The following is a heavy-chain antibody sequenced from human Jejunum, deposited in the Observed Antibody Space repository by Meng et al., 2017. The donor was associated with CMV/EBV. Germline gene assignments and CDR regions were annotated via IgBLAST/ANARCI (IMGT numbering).Heavy chain of an antibody. D-gene: IGHD1-1*01. CDR1: GESFSGYY. CDR2: IDHSGST. V-gene: IGHV4-34*01. J-gene: IGHJ5*02. CDR3: ARAGNWNKWFDP. Sequence: CAVYGESFSGYYWCWIRQPPGKGLEWIGEIDHSGSTNYSPSLKSRVTISVDASKSQFSLNLNSVTAADTAVYYCARAGNWNKWFDPWGQGTLVTVSS.